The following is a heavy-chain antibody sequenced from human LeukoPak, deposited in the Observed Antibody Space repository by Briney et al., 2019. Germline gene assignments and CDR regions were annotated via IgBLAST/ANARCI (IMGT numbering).Heavy chain of an antibody. CDR2: IKQDGSEK. CDR1: GFTFSNYW. V-gene: IGHV3-7*01. D-gene: IGHD6-13*01. J-gene: IGHJ4*02. Sequence: GGSLRLSCAASGFTFSNYWMSWVRQAPGKGLEWVANIKQDGSEKYYVDSVKGRFTISRDNAKNSLYLQMNSLRAEDTAVYYCARDYSSSWHQGADYWGQGTLVTVSS. CDR3: ARDYSSSWHQGADY.